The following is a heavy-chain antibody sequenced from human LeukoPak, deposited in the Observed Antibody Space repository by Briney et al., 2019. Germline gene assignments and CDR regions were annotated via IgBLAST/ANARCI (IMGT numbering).Heavy chain of an antibody. J-gene: IGHJ4*02. CDR3: ARDRIVATIRYYFDY. D-gene: IGHD5-12*01. CDR2: INPSGGST. CDR1: GYTFTCYY. Sequence: ASVKVSCKASGYTFTCYYMHWVRQAPGQGLEWMGIINPSGGSTSYAQKFQGRVTMTRDTSTSTVYMELSSLRSEDTAVYYCARDRIVATIRYYFDYWGQGTLVTVSS. V-gene: IGHV1-46*01.